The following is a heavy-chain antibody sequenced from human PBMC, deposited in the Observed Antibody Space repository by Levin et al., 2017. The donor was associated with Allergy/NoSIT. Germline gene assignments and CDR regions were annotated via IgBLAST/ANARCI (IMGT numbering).Heavy chain of an antibody. V-gene: IGHV3-30*18. Sequence: PGGSLRLSCAASGFTFSSYGMHWVRQAPGKGLEWVAVISYDGSNKYYADSVKGRFTISRDNSKNTLYLQMNSLRAEDTAVYYCAKVLPSQWLGLGDYWGQGTLVTVSS. D-gene: IGHD6-19*01. CDR1: GFTFSSYG. CDR3: AKVLPSQWLGLGDY. CDR2: ISYDGSNK. J-gene: IGHJ4*02.